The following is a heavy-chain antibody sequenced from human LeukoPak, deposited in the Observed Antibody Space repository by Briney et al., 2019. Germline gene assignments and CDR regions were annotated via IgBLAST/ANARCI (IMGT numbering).Heavy chain of an antibody. CDR2: ISSSGSTI. J-gene: IGHJ4*02. CDR3: ARDLGSTGYYLSY. D-gene: IGHD3-22*01. V-gene: IGHV3-48*03. CDR1: GFTFSSYE. Sequence: GGSLRLSCAASGFTFSSYEMNWVRQAPGKGLEWVSYISSSGSTIYYADSVKGRFTISRDNAKNSLYLQMNSLRADDTAVYYCARDLGSTGYYLSYWGQGTLVTVSS.